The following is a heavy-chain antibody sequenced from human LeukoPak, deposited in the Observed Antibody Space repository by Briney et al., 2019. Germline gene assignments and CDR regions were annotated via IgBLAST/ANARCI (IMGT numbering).Heavy chain of an antibody. V-gene: IGHV3-74*01. CDR2: IKGDGSDI. CDR3: ARAAVPAGFDS. D-gene: IGHD4-17*01. J-gene: IGHJ5*01. Sequence: PGGSLRLSCAASGFTFRSHWMPWVRQGPGKELVWVSYIKGDGSDITYADSVKGRFTISRDNAKNTLFLQMNILRAEDTAIYYCARAAVPAGFDSWGQGTLVTVSS. CDR1: GFTFRSHW.